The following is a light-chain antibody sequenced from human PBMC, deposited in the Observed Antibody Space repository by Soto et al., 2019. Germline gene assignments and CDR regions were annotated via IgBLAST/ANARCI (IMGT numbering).Light chain of an antibody. CDR3: QQLNAYPLT. CDR2: GAS. J-gene: IGKJ5*01. V-gene: IGKV1-9*01. CDR1: QSISSY. Sequence: DIQMTQSPSSLSAPLEDRVTMTCPASQSISSYLNWYQQKQGRAPKLLIYGASTLQSGVPARFSGSGYGTDFNLTISNLQPEDFATYYCQQLNAYPLTFGQGTRLEIK.